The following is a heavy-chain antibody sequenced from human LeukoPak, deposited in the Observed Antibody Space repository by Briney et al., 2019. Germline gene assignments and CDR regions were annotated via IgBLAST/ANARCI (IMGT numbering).Heavy chain of an antibody. Sequence: SQTLSLTCTVSGGSISSGSYYWSWIRQPAGKGLEWIGRIYTSGSTNYNPSLKSRVTISVDTSKNQSSLKLSSVTAADTAVYYCARDGREYYGSGSLNYYYYYMDVWGKGTTVTVSS. D-gene: IGHD3-10*01. CDR2: IYTSGST. V-gene: IGHV4-61*02. CDR1: GGSISSGSYY. CDR3: ARDGREYYGSGSLNYYYYYMDV. J-gene: IGHJ6*03.